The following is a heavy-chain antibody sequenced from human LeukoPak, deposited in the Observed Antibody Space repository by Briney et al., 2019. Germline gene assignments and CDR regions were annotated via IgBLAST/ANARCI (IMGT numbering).Heavy chain of an antibody. V-gene: IGHV4-34*01. CDR2: INHSGST. Sequence: PSETLSLTCAVYGGSFSGYYWSWIRQPPGKGLEWIGEINHSGSTNYNPSLKSRVTISVDTFKNQFSLKLSSVTAADTAVYYCARERDDFWSGYRTYYYYYMDVWGKGTTVTVSS. D-gene: IGHD3-3*01. CDR3: ARERDDFWSGYRTYYYYYMDV. J-gene: IGHJ6*03. CDR1: GGSFSGYY.